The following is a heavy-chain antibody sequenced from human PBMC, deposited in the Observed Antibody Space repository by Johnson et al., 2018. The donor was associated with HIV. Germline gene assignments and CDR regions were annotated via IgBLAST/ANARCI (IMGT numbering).Heavy chain of an antibody. V-gene: IGHV3-30*02. Sequence: QVQLVESGGGVVQPGGSLKLSCAASEFTFSSYDMHWVRQAPGKGLEWVAFIRYDGSNKYYADSVKGRFTISRDNSKNTLYLQMNSQRDEDTAVYYCARERAGAFDIWGQGTMVTVSS. CDR1: EFTFSSYD. J-gene: IGHJ3*02. CDR2: IRYDGSNK. CDR3: ARERAGAFDI.